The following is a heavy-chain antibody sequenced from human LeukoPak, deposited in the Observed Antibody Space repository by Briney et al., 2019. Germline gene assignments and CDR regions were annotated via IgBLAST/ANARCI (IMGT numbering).Heavy chain of an antibody. D-gene: IGHD6-13*01. CDR2: IIPIFGTA. V-gene: IGHV1-69*05. J-gene: IGHJ6*03. CDR1: GGTFTTYA. CDR3: AGRGIGAADVLGGDYYYYYMDV. Sequence: SVKLSCKASGGTFTTYAISWVRQAPGQGLEWIGGIIPIFGTANYAQKFQGRVTITTDESTSTAYMELSSLRSEDTAVYYCAGRGIGAADVLGGDYYYYYMDVWGKGTTVTVSS.